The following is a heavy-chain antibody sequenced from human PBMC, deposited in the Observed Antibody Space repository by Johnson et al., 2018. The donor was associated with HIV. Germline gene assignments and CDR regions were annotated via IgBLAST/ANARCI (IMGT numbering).Heavy chain of an antibody. Sequence: VQLVESGGGLVQPGGSLRLSCAASGFTFSSYAMSWVRQGPGKGLEWVGRIKSLKDGGTTDYSAPVRGRFTISRDDSKNTLYLLMNSLKTEDTAVYYCTTGPVGATKGGGAFDTWGQGTRVTVSS. CDR1: GFTFSSYA. J-gene: IGHJ3*02. D-gene: IGHD1-26*01. CDR2: IKSLKDGGTT. V-gene: IGHV3-15*01. CDR3: TTGPVGATKGGGAFDT.